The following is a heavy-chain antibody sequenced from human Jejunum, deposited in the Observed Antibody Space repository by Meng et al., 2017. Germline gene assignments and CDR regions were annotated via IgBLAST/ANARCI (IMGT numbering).Heavy chain of an antibody. CDR2: ILDRDGNT. D-gene: IGHD3-10*01. J-gene: IGHJ5*01. V-gene: IGHV3-23*01. Sequence: EVQLIESGGGLVQPGGSLILSCAASGFSFSDQSMSWVRQAPGKGLEWVSVILDRDGNTYYADSVKGRFTISRDNSRNTLYLQMSSLRVDDTAVYHCANRAWLESWGQGTLVTVSS. CDR3: ANRAWLES. CDR1: GFSFSDQS.